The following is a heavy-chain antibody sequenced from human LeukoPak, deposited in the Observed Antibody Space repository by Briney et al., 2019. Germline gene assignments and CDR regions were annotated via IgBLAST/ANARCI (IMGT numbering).Heavy chain of an antibody. Sequence: PSETLSLTCTVSGGSISSYYWSWIRQPPGKGLEWIGYIYYSGSTNYNPSLKSRVTISVDTSKNQFSLKLSSVTAADTAVYYCARVIRGYCSGGSCYRGVYWGQGTLVTVSS. V-gene: IGHV4-59*01. D-gene: IGHD2-15*01. CDR1: GGSISSYY. J-gene: IGHJ4*02. CDR3: ARVIRGYCSGGSCYRGVY. CDR2: IYYSGST.